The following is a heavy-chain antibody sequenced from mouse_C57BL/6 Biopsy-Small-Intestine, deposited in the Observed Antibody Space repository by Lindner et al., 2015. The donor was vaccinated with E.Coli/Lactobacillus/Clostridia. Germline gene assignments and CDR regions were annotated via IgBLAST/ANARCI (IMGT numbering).Heavy chain of an antibody. Sequence: VQLQESGEGLVKPGGSLKLSCAASGFTFSGYAMSWVRQTPEKRLEWVAYMSSGGDYIYYADTVKGRFTISRDNARNTLYLQMSSLKSEDTAIYYCTRKLGRDWYFDVWGTGTTVTVSS. CDR2: MSSGGDYI. J-gene: IGHJ1*03. CDR1: GFTFSGYA. V-gene: IGHV5-9-1*02. D-gene: IGHD4-1*01. CDR3: TRKLGRDWYFDV.